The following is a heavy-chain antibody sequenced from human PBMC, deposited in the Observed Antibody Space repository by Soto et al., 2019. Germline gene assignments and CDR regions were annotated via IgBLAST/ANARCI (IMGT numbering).Heavy chain of an antibody. CDR1: GFTFSSYA. D-gene: IGHD2-2*03. CDR2: ISGSGGST. V-gene: IGHV3-23*01. CDR3: AKDLDIVLVPANWFDP. Sequence: GGSLRLSCAASGFTFSSYAMSWVRQAPGKGLEWVSAISGSGGSTYYADSVKGRFTISRDNSKNTLYLQMNSLRAEDTAVYYCAKDLDIVLVPANWFDPWGQGTLVTVSS. J-gene: IGHJ5*02.